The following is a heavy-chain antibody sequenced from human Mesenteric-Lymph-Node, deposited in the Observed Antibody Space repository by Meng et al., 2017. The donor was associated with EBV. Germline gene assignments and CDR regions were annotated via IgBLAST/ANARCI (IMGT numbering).Heavy chain of an antibody. CDR2: INQSGST. J-gene: IGHJ4*02. CDR1: GGTFSGYF. Sequence: QEYIQEGGAGLVKPSETLSLPCAGLGGTFSGYFEPLNRQPPGKGPEWIGEINQSGSTNYRPSLKGRVTISVDTSKTQFSLNLRSATAADTAVYYCARGPPTLTSYVYFDYWGQGILVTVSS. V-gene: IGHV4-34*01. CDR3: ARGPPTLTSYVYFDY. D-gene: IGHD4-17*01.